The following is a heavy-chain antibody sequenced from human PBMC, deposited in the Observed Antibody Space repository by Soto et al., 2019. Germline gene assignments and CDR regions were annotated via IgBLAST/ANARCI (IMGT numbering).Heavy chain of an antibody. D-gene: IGHD3-10*01. Sequence: GESLKISCKGSGYSFTSYWIGWVRQMPGKGLEWMGIIYPGDSDTRYSPSFQGQVTISADKSISTAYLQWSSLKASDTAMYYCARHQGSGSYYYYGMDVWGQGTTVTVSS. CDR2: IYPGDSDT. J-gene: IGHJ6*02. CDR3: ARHQGSGSYYYYGMDV. V-gene: IGHV5-51*01. CDR1: GYSFTSYW.